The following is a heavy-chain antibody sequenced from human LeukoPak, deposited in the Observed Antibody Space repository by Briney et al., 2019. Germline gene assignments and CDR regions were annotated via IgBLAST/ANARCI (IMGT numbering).Heavy chain of an antibody. CDR1: GGSISSYY. D-gene: IGHD3-3*01. CDR3: ARSTIFGVVLS. Sequence: SETLSLTCTVSGGSISSYYWSWIRQPPAKGLEWIGYIYYSGSTNYNPSLKSRVTISVDTSKNQFSLKLSSVTAADTAVYYCARSTIFGVVLSWGQGTLVTVSS. V-gene: IGHV4-59*01. CDR2: IYYSGST. J-gene: IGHJ5*02.